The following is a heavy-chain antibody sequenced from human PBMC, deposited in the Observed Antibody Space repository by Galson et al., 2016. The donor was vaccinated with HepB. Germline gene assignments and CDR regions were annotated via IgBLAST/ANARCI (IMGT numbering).Heavy chain of an antibody. CDR1: RGTFSSYA. D-gene: IGHD4-17*01. CDR3: ARDHGDYLFDS. Sequence: SVKVSCKASRGTFSSYAISWVRQAPGQGLEWMGRIIPIFGSTNYARRFQGRVTITADESTSTAYMELSSLRSEDTAVYYCARDHGDYLFDSLGQGTLVTVSS. V-gene: IGHV1-69*13. CDR2: IIPIFGST. J-gene: IGHJ4*02.